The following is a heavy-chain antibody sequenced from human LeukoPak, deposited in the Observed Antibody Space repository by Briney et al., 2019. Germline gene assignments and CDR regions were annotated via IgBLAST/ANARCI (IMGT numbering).Heavy chain of an antibody. J-gene: IGHJ6*03. V-gene: IGHV4-59*01. D-gene: IGHD2-2*01. CDR1: GGSISSYY. Sequence: NASETLSLTCTVSGGSISSYYWSWIRRPPGKGLEWIGYIYYSGSTNYNPSLKSRVTISVDTSKNQFSLKLSSVTAADTAVYYCARAGFSAAGIYYYYMDVWGKGTTVTVSS. CDR2: IYYSGST. CDR3: ARAGFSAAGIYYYYMDV.